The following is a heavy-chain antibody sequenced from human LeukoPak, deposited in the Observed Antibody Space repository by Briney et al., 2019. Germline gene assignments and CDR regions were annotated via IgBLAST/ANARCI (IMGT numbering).Heavy chain of an antibody. CDR2: ISYSGST. V-gene: IGHV4-59*08. J-gene: IGHJ5*02. Sequence: PSETLSLTCTVSGGSISSQYWSWIRQPPGRGLEWIGYISYSGSTKYNPSLKSRVTISVDTSKNQFSLKLNSMTAADTSVYYCARLRFVEWLFPWFDPWGQGTLVTVSS. CDR3: ARLRFVEWLFPWFDP. CDR1: GGSISSQY. D-gene: IGHD3-3*01.